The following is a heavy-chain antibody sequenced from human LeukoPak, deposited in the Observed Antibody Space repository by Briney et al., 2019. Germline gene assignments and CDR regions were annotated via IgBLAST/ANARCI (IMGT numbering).Heavy chain of an antibody. Sequence: GGSLRLSCAASGFTFSSYAMHWVRQAPGKGLEWVSVIYSGGSTYYADSVKGRFTISRDNSKNTLYLQMSSLRAEDTAVYYCARDLNGYSYGYGYWGQGALVTVSS. J-gene: IGHJ4*02. CDR2: IYSGGST. CDR1: GFTFSSYA. V-gene: IGHV3-66*01. D-gene: IGHD5-18*01. CDR3: ARDLNGYSYGYGY.